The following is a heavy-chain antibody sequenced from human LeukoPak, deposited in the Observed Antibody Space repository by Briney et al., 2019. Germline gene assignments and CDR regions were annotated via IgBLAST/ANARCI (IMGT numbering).Heavy chain of an antibody. D-gene: IGHD2-15*01. CDR1: GDSISSYY. V-gene: IGHV4-59*08. Sequence: TSETLSLTCAVSGDSISSYYWSWIRQPPGKGLEWIGYIDYSGSTNYYPSLKSRVTISVDTSKNQFSLKLSSVTAADTAVYYCARGIVVVAQLGYYYYYMDVWGKGTTVTISS. J-gene: IGHJ6*03. CDR2: IDYSGST. CDR3: ARGIVVVAQLGYYYYYMDV.